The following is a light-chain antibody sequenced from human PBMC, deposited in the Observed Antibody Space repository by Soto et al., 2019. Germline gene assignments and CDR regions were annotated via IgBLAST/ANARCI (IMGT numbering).Light chain of an antibody. J-gene: IGKJ5*01. CDR1: KTSRCL. CDR3: QQRHMWPIT. CDR2: DAY. Sequence: EVVLTQSPVTPSLSPGERATLSCRASKTSRCLLAWYQQKPGQAPRLLIYDAYNRATGIPPRFSGSGSGTDFTLTISSLEPEDSAVYYCQQRHMWPITFGQGTRLEIK. V-gene: IGKV3-11*01.